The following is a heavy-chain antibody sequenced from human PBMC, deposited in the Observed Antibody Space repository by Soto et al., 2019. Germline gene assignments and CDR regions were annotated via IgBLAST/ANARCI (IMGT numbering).Heavy chain of an antibody. CDR1: GFTFSSYG. D-gene: IGHD6-19*01. J-gene: IGHJ6*02. V-gene: IGHV3-30*18. CDR3: AKEFISVAGDDYYYGMDV. Sequence: QVQLVESGGGVVQPGRSLRLSCAASGFTFSSYGMHWVRQAPGKGLEWVAVISYDGSNKYYADSVKGRFTISRDNSKNTLYLQMNSLRAKDTAVYYCAKEFISVAGDDYYYGMDVWGQGTTVTVSS. CDR2: ISYDGSNK.